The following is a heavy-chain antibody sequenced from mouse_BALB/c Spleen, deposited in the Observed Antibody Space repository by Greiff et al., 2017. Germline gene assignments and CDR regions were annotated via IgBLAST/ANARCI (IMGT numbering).Heavy chain of an antibody. Sequence: VQLQQSGAELVRPGSSVKISCKASGYAFSSYWMNWVKQRPGQGLEWIGQIYPGDGDTNYNGKFKGKATLTADKSSSTAYMQLSSLTSEDSAVYFCATAYYGNYGGFAYWGQGTLVTVSA. CDR3: ATAYYGNYGGFAY. V-gene: IGHV1-80*01. D-gene: IGHD2-10*01. J-gene: IGHJ3*01. CDR1: GYAFSSYW. CDR2: IYPGDGDT.